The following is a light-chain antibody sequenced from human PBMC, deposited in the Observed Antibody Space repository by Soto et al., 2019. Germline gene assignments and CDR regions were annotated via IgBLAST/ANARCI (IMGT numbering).Light chain of an antibody. Sequence: QSAVTQPPSVSATPGQRVTIPCSGTRSNIGSNTVSWYQQLPGTAPRLLIYSNVQRPSGVPDRVSGSKSGTSASLAISGLQSEDEADYYCAAWDDTLKGYVFGTGTKLTVL. CDR1: RSNIGSNT. V-gene: IGLV1-44*01. J-gene: IGLJ1*01. CDR3: AAWDDTLKGYV. CDR2: SNV.